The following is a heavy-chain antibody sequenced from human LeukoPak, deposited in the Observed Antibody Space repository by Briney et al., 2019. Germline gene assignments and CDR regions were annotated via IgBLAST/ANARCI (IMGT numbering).Heavy chain of an antibody. CDR3: ARMYSSSWYESWYFDL. CDR2: INPNSGGT. J-gene: IGHJ2*01. V-gene: IGHV1-2*02. CDR1: GYTFTGYY. D-gene: IGHD6-13*01. Sequence: GASVKVSCKASGYTFTGYYMHWVRQARGQGLEWMGWINPNSGGTNYAQKFQGRVTMTRDTSISTAYMELSRLRSDDTAVYYCARMYSSSWYESWYFDLWGRGTLVTVSS.